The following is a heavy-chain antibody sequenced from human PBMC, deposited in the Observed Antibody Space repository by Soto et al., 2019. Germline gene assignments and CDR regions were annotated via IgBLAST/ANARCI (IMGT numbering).Heavy chain of an antibody. D-gene: IGHD2-15*01. Sequence: QITLKESGPTLVKPTQTLTLTCTFSGFSLSTSGVGVGWIRQPPGKALEWLALIYWDDDKRYSPSLKSRLTNPKXPXXXQXXLTMTHIDPVDTATYYCAHSPSYFSGGSCYSGFAYWGQGTLVTVSS. V-gene: IGHV2-5*02. J-gene: IGHJ4*02. CDR3: AHSPSYFSGGSCYSGFAY. CDR2: IYWDDDK. CDR1: GFSLSTSGVG.